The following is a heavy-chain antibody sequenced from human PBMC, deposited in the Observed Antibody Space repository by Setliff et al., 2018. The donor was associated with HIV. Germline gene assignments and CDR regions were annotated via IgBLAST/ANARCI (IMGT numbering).Heavy chain of an antibody. Sequence: SETLSLTCTVSGGSIGSGSHYWSWIRQPAGKGLEWIGHIYTTGSTNYNPSLKGRVTISADTSNNQFSLRLTSMTAADTAVYYCAKTSVGATGLYAFDIWGQGTMVTVS. V-gene: IGHV4-61*09. CDR2: IYTTGST. D-gene: IGHD1-26*01. CDR3: AKTSVGATGLYAFDI. J-gene: IGHJ3*02. CDR1: GGSIGSGSHY.